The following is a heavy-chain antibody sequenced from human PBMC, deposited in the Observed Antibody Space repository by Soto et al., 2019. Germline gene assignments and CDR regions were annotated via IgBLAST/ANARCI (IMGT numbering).Heavy chain of an antibody. CDR3: ARDGPPYCTNGVCLTLAY. Sequence: GGSLRLSCAASGFTFSSYGMHWVRQAPGKGLEWVAVIWYDGSNKYYADSVKGRFTISRDNSKNTLYLQMNSLRAEDTAVYYCARDGPPYCTNGVCLTLAYWGQGTLVTVSS. CDR2: IWYDGSNK. V-gene: IGHV3-33*01. CDR1: GFTFSSYG. D-gene: IGHD2-8*01. J-gene: IGHJ4*02.